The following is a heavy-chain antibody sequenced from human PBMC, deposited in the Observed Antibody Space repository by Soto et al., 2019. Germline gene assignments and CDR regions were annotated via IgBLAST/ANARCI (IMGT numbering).Heavy chain of an antibody. CDR1: GFTFSSYS. J-gene: IGHJ6*03. V-gene: IGHV3-21*01. CDR2: ISSSSTYI. CDR3: ASGITVAGIYYYYYMDV. Sequence: GSLRLSCAASGFTFSSYSMNWVRQAPGKGLEWVSSISSSSTYIYYGDSVKGRFTISRDNAKNSLYLQMNSLRAEDTAVYYCASGITVAGIYYYYYMDVWGKGTTVTVSS. D-gene: IGHD6-19*01.